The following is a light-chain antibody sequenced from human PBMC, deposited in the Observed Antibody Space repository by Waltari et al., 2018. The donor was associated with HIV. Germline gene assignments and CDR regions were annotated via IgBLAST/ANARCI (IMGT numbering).Light chain of an antibody. CDR2: GNG. CDR3: NSRDRSGNHL. Sequence: SSDLTQDPDVSVALGQPVRITCHGDSLRDYYASWYQQKPGPAPILVIYGNGDRPSGIPDRFSGSRSGITASLTITGAQAEDEADYYCNSRDRSGNHLFAAGTTVTVL. CDR1: SLRDYY. V-gene: IGLV3-19*01. J-gene: IGLJ1*01.